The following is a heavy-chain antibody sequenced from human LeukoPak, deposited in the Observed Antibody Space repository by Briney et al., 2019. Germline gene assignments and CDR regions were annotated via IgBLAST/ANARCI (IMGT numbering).Heavy chain of an antibody. CDR1: GYTFTSYG. V-gene: IGHV1-18*01. Sequence: ASVKVSCKASGYTFTSYGISWVRQAPGQGLEWMGWISAYNGNTNYAQKLQSRVTMTTDTSTSPAYMELRSLRSDDTAVYYCARDHSSSNAFDIWGQGTMVTVSS. CDR2: ISAYNGNT. D-gene: IGHD6-6*01. CDR3: ARDHSSSNAFDI. J-gene: IGHJ3*02.